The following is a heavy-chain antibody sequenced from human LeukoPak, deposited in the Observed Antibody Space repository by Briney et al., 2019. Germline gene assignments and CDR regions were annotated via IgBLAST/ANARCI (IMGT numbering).Heavy chain of an antibody. J-gene: IGHJ5*02. CDR2: ISSSSSYI. V-gene: IGHV3-21*01. D-gene: IGHD6-13*01. Sequence: GGSLRLSCAASGFTFSSYNMNWVRQAPGKGLEWVSSISSSSSYIYYADSVKGRFTISRDNAKNSLYLQMNSLRAEDTAVYYCARDSIAAAGSENWFDPWGQGTLVTVSS. CDR1: GFTFSSYN. CDR3: ARDSIAAAGSENWFDP.